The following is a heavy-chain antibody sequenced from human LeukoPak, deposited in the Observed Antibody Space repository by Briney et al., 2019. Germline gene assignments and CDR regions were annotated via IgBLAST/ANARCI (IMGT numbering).Heavy chain of an antibody. D-gene: IGHD3-16*01. CDR3: ARGDAFDI. CDR2: ISGSGGST. CDR1: GFTFSSYA. Sequence: GGSLRLSCAASGFTFSSYAMSWVRQAPGKGLEWVSGISGSGGSTYYADSVKGRFTISRDNAKNSLYLQMNSLRAEDTAVYYCARGDAFDIWGQGTMVTVSS. V-gene: IGHV3-23*01. J-gene: IGHJ3*02.